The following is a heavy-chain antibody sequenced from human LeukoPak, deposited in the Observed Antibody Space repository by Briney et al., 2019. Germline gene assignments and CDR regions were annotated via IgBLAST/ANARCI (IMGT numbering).Heavy chain of an antibody. CDR1: GFIFINYE. CDR2: ISSSGSII. Sequence: PGGSLRLSCVTSGFIFINYEMNWVCQAPGKGLEWVAYISSSGSIIYYADSVKGRFTISRDNAKKSLYLQMDSLRDEDTAVYYCARVDYGSRAYYHMDVWGKGTTVTISS. CDR3: ARVDYGSRAYYHMDV. D-gene: IGHD3-10*01. J-gene: IGHJ6*03. V-gene: IGHV3-48*03.